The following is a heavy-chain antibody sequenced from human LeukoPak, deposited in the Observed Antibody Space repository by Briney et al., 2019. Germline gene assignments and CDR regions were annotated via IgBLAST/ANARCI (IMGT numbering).Heavy chain of an antibody. CDR3: ARDLEGDSGSLNY. D-gene: IGHD1-26*01. V-gene: IGHV3-21*01. CDR2: VSSSGSFT. J-gene: IGHJ4*02. CDR1: GFRFSSYS. Sequence: PGGSLRLSCAASGFRFSSYSMNWVRQAPGKGLEWVASVSSSGSFTYYADSVKGRFTISRNNAKNSLYLQMNSLRAEDTAVYYCARDLEGDSGSLNYWGQGTLVTVSS.